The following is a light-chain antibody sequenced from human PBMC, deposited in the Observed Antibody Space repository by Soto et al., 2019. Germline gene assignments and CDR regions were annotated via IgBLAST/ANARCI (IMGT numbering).Light chain of an antibody. CDR2: GAS. CDR3: QQYISPRT. Sequence: DVQMTQSPATLSASIGDRVTITCRAGQNIKGWLVWYQQKPGKAPDLLIYGASTLESGVPSRFSGSGYGNDFTLIISSLQPDDSGTYYCQQYISPRTFGQGTKVEVK. J-gene: IGKJ1*01. V-gene: IGKV1-5*03. CDR1: QNIKGW.